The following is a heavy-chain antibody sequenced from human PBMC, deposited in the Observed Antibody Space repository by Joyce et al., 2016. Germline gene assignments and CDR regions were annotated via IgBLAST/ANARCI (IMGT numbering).Heavy chain of an antibody. CDR2: VHHPGES. Sequence: QVQLQESGPGLVKPSEILSLTCIVSGASINTYYWNWIRQPPGGGVEWIGYVHHPGESKDNPSLRRRVTMSVDTSKSQVSLKLTAVTAADTAIYYCARWSEGLRAFEIWGQGTGVTVSS. CDR1: GASINTYY. V-gene: IGHV4-59*01. CDR3: ARWSEGLRAFEI. J-gene: IGHJ3*02.